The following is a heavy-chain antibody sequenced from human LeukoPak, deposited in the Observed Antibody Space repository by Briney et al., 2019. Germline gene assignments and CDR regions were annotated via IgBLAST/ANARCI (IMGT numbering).Heavy chain of an antibody. Sequence: SETLSLTCTVSGGSISSSSYYWGWIRQPPGKGLEWIASVYYSGSTDYNPSLKSRVTISVDTSKNQFSLKLTSVTAADTAVYYCARHESSGYFLGWFDPWGQGILVTVSS. CDR1: GGSISSSSYY. V-gene: IGHV4-39*01. J-gene: IGHJ5*02. D-gene: IGHD3-22*01. CDR2: VYYSGST. CDR3: ARHESSGYFLGWFDP.